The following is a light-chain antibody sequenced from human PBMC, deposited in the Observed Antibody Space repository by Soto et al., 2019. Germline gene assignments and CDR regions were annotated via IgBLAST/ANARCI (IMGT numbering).Light chain of an antibody. CDR1: QSISTY. J-gene: IGKJ4*01. Sequence: DIQMTQSPSSLSASVGDRVTITCRASQSISTYLNWYQQKPGKAPKLLIYSASSLQSGVPSRFSGSGSRTDFTLTISSLQPEDFATYFCQQGYNTPLTFGGGTKVEIK. V-gene: IGKV1-39*01. CDR2: SAS. CDR3: QQGYNTPLT.